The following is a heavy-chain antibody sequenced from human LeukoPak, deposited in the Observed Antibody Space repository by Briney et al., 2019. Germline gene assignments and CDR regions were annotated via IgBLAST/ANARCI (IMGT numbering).Heavy chain of an antibody. CDR3: ARHSIAEEVDY. CDR1: GGSISSSSYY. D-gene: IGHD6-13*01. V-gene: IGHV4-39*01. Sequence: SEALSLTCTVSGGSISSSSYYWGWIRQPPGKGLEWIGSIYYSGSTYYNPSLRSRVTISVDTSKNQFSLKLSSVTAADTAVYYCARHSIAEEVDYWGQGTLVTVSS. J-gene: IGHJ4*02. CDR2: IYYSGST.